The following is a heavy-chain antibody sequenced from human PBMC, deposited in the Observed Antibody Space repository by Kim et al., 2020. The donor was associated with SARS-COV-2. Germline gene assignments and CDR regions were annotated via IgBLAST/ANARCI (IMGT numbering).Heavy chain of an antibody. J-gene: IGHJ3*01. D-gene: IGHD3-22*01. CDR3: AKDVGYYCSSGYYNGGDAFDP. CDR1: GYTLTDFS. Sequence: ASVKVSCKVSGYTLTDFSMHWVRQAPGQGLEWMGGFDPEDGETNYAQKFQGRVTMTEDTSTDTAYMELSSLRSEDTAVYYCAKDVGYYCSSGYYNGGDAFDPWGQGTMVTVSS. V-gene: IGHV1-24*01. CDR2: FDPEDGET.